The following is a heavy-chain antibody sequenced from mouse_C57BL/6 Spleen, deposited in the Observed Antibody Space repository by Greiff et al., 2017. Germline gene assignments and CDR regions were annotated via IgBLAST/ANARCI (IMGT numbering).Heavy chain of an antibody. J-gene: IGHJ3*01. D-gene: IGHD2-4*01. CDR2: IDPSDSYT. Sequence: VQLQQSGAELVMPGASVKLSCKASGYTFTSYWMHWVKQRPGQGLEWIGEIDPSDSYTNYNQKFKGKSTLTVDKSSSTAYMQLSSLTSEDSAVYYCARRDYDPAWFAYWGQGTLVTVSA. V-gene: IGHV1-69*01. CDR1: GYTFTSYW. CDR3: ARRDYDPAWFAY.